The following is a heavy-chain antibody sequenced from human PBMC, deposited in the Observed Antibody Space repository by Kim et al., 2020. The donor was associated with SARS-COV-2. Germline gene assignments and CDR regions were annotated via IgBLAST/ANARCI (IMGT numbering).Heavy chain of an antibody. V-gene: IGHV1-46*01. CDR3: ARDGTAGRVVVAATLDY. Sequence: FKGRVTMTRDTSTSTVYMELSSLRSEDTAVYYCARDGTAGRVVVAATLDYWGQGTLVTVSS. J-gene: IGHJ4*02. D-gene: IGHD2-15*01.